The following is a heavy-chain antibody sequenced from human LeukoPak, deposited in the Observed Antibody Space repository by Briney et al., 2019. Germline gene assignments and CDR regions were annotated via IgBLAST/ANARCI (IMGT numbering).Heavy chain of an antibody. CDR2: IYTSGST. CDR1: GGSISSYY. D-gene: IGHD3-16*02. Sequence: SGTLSLTCTVSGGSISSYYWSWIRQPAGKGLEWIGRIYTSGSTNYNPSLKSRVTMSVDTSKNQFSLKLSSVTAADTAVYYCARDLYDYVWGSYRSTYYFDYWGQGTLVTVSS. CDR3: ARDLYDYVWGSYRSTYYFDY. J-gene: IGHJ4*02. V-gene: IGHV4-4*07.